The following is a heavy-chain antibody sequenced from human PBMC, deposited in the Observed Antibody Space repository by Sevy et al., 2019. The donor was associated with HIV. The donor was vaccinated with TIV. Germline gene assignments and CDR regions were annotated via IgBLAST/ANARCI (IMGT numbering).Heavy chain of an antibody. V-gene: IGHV3-9*01. J-gene: IGHJ4*02. Sequence: GGSLRLSCAASGFTFDDYAMHWVRQAPGKGLEWVSGISWNSGSIGYADSVKGRFTISRDNAKNSLYLQMNSLRTEDTAFYYCAKDMIGRGSPDGYFDYWGQGILVTVSS. CDR3: AKDMIGRGSPDGYFDY. D-gene: IGHD3-10*01. CDR1: GFTFDDYA. CDR2: ISWNSGSI.